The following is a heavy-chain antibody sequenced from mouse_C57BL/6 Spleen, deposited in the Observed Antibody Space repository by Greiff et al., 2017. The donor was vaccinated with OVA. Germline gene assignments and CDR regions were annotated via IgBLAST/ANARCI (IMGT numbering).Heavy chain of an antibody. V-gene: IGHV10-1*01. J-gene: IGHJ2*01. CDR2: IRSKSNNYAT. CDR1: GFSFNTYA. D-gene: IGHD4-1*01. CDR3: VREAPWDTFCDY. Sequence: EVQGVESGGGLVQPKGSLKLSCAASGFSFNTYAMNWVRQAPGKGLEWVARIRSKSNNYATYYADSVKDRFTISRDDSESMLYLQMNNLKTEDTAMYYCVREAPWDTFCDYWGQGTTLTVSS.